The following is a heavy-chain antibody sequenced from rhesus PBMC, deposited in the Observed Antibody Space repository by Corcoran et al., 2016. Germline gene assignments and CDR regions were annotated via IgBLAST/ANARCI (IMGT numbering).Heavy chain of an antibody. J-gene: IGHJ6*01. CDR1: VYSISSGYS. CDR2: VSGGSGSA. CDR3: ARRAYALDS. Sequence: QVQLQESGPGLVKPSATLSLPCAVSVYSISSGYSWVWIRQPPGKGLDYLGYVSGGSGSAYSNPSLKSRVTISRDTSKNQFSLNLKSMTAADTAVYFCARRAYALDSWGQGVLVLVSS. V-gene: IGHV4-99*01.